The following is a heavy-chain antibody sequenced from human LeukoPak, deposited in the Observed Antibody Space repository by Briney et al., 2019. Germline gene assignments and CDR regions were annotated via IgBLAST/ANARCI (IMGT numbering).Heavy chain of an antibody. CDR3: ARGLADCGGDCYSD. CDR1: GFTFSSYW. Sequence: GGSLRLSCAASGFTFSSYWMSWVRQAPGKGLEWVANIKQDGSEKYYVDSVKGRFTISRDNAKNSLYLQMNSLRAEDTAVYYCARGLADCGGDCYSDWGQGTLVTVSS. D-gene: IGHD2-21*02. V-gene: IGHV3-7*01. J-gene: IGHJ4*02. CDR2: IKQDGSEK.